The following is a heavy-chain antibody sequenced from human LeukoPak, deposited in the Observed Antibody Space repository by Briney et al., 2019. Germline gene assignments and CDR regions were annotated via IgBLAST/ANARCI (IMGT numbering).Heavy chain of an antibody. J-gene: IGHJ5*02. V-gene: IGHV4-30-2*01. CDR2: IYHSGST. CDR3: ARGWDPRYYGSGRVNWFDP. Sequence: SQTLSLTCAVSGGSISSGGYSWSWIRQPPGKGLEWIGYIYHSGSTYYNPSLKSRVTISVDRSKNQFSLKLSSVTAADTAVYYCARGWDPRYYGSGRVNWFDPWGQGTLVTVSS. D-gene: IGHD3-10*01. CDR1: GGSISSGGYS.